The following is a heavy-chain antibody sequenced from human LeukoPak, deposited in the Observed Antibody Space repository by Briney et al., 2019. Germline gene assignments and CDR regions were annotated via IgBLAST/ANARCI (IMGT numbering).Heavy chain of an antibody. CDR3: AKQSNGGYFDY. CDR2: IYYSGST. J-gene: IGHJ4*02. V-gene: IGHV4-39*01. Sequence: PGGSLRLSCAASGFTFSDYWIHWIRQPPGKGLEWIGSIYYSGSTYYNPSLKSRVTISVDTSKNQFSLKLSSVTAADTAVYYCAKQSNGGYFDYWGQGTLVTVSS. D-gene: IGHD3-16*01. CDR1: GFTFSDYWIH.